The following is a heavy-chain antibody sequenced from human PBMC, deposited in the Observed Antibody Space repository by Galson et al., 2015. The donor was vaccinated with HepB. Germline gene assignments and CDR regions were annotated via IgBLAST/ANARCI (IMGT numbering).Heavy chain of an antibody. CDR1: GYSFTGYW. D-gene: IGHD4-17*01. V-gene: IGHV5-51*03. J-gene: IGHJ4*02. CDR3: ARGSYMVTTGFAY. CDR2: IYPGDSHT. Sequence: QSGAEVKKPGESLKISCKGSGYSFTGYWIGWVRQMPGKGLQWMGIIYPGDSHTRYSPSFQGQVTISADKSNSTAYLQWSSLKASDTAIYYCARGSYMVTTGFAYWGQGTLVTVSS.